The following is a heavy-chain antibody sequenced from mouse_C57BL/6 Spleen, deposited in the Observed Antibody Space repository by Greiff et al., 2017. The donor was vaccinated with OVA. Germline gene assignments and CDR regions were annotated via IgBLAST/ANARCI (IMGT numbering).Heavy chain of an antibody. V-gene: IGHV1-76*01. CDR2: IYPGSGNT. CDR1: GYTFTDYY. CDR3: ARPGLYAMDY. J-gene: IGHJ4*01. Sequence: QVQLQQSGAELVRPGASVKLSCKASGYTFTDYYINWVKQRPGQGLEWIARIYPGSGNTYYNEKFKGKATLTAEKSSSTAYMQLSSLTSEDSAVYFCARPGLYAMDYWGQGTSVTVSS.